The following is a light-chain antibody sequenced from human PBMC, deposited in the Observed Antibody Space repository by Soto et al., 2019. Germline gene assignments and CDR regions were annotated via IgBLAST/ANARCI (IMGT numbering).Light chain of an antibody. J-gene: IGKJ4*01. CDR3: QQYGVTPPNT. CDR2: DAS. Sequence: EIGLTQSPGTLSLSPGERATLSCRASQIVSSTYLAWFQQKPGQAPRLLIYDASTRATGLPDRFSGSGSGTDFTLTISGLEPEDFALYYCQQYGVTPPNTCGGGTNVEV. CDR1: QIVSSTY. V-gene: IGKV3-20*01.